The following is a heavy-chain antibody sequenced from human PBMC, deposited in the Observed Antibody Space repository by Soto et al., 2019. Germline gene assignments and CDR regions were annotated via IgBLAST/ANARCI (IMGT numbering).Heavy chain of an antibody. CDR1: GDSMSSSGSS. CDR3: ARGRDFIIPYYYGSGSYYNY. CDR2: VYESGKS. D-gene: IGHD3-10*01. V-gene: IGHV4-30-2*01. Sequence: SETLSLTCAVSGDSMSSSGSSWNWIRKPPGKGLEWIGYVYESGKSYYNTSLRSRATISVDSSKNQFSLKLSSVTAADTVVYYCARGRDFIIPYYYGSGSYYNYWGQGTLVTVSS. J-gene: IGHJ4*02.